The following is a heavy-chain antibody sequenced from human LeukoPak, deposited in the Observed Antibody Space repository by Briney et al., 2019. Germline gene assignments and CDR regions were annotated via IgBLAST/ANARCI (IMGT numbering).Heavy chain of an antibody. D-gene: IGHD3-10*01. CDR1: GFTFSGYY. V-gene: IGHV1-2*02. CDR2: ISPNSGGT. J-gene: IGHJ4*02. Sequence: ASVKVSCKASGFTFSGYYMHWVRLAPGQGLEWMAWISPNSGGTNYVQRFQGRVTVTRDTSISTDYMEISGLTSDDTALYYCAREPSGSGGYDYWAREPWSPSPQ. CDR3: AREPSGSGGYDY.